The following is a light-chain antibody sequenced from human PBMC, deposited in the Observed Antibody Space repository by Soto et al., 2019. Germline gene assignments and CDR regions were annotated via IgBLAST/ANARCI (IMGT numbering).Light chain of an antibody. CDR1: QSITNY. V-gene: IGKV1-17*01. CDR2: AAS. J-gene: IGKJ1*01. Sequence: QMTQSPSALSASVGDIVAITCLASQSITNYLTWYQHKPGQAPNLLIYAASTLQAGVPSRFRGSGSGTEFTLTISSLQSEDFALYYCPQYDDWHMTFGQGTKVDIK. CDR3: PQYDDWHMT.